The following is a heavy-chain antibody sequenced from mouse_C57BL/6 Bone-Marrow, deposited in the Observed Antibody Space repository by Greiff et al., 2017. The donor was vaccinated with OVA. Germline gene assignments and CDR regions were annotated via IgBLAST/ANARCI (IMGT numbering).Heavy chain of an antibody. CDR3: TSYSNYEGWYFDV. CDR2: IDPENGDT. CDR1: GFNIKDDY. D-gene: IGHD2-5*01. J-gene: IGHJ1*03. Sequence: VQLKESGAELVRPGASVKLSCTASGFNIKDDYMHWVKQRPEQGLEWIGWIDPENGDTEYASKFQGKATITADTSSNTAYLQLSSLTSEDTAVYYCTSYSNYEGWYFDVWGTGTTVTVSS. V-gene: IGHV14-4*01.